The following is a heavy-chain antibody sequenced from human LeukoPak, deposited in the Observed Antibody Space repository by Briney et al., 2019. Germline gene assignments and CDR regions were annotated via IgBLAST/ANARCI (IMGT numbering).Heavy chain of an antibody. V-gene: IGHV4-38-2*02. CDR2: IYYSGST. D-gene: IGHD6-13*01. CDR3: ARQAEQHRYYYYYMDV. CDR1: GYSISSGYY. Sequence: SETLSLTCTVSGYSISSGYYWGWIRQPPGKGLEWIGSIYYSGSTYYNPSLKSRVTISVDTSKNQFSLKLSSVTAADTAVYYCARQAEQHRYYYYYMDVWGKGTTVTVSS. J-gene: IGHJ6*03.